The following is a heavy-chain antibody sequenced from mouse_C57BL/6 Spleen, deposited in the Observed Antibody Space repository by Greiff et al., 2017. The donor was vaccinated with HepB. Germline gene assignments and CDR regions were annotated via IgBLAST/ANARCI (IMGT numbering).Heavy chain of an antibody. CDR2: INPNNGGT. CDR1: GYTFTDYY. J-gene: IGHJ2*01. V-gene: IGHV1-26*01. CDR3: ASGPGSSLDY. Sequence: EVRLQQSGPELVKPGASVKISCKASGYTFTDYYMNWVKQSHGKSLEWIGDINPNNGGTSYNQKFKGKATLTVDKSSSTAYMELRSLTSEDSAVYYCASGPGSSLDYWGQGTTLTVSS. D-gene: IGHD1-1*01.